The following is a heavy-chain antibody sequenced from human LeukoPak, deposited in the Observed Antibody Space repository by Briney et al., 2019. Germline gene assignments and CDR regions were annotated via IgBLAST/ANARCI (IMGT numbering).Heavy chain of an antibody. V-gene: IGHV3-15*01. J-gene: IGHJ4*02. CDR2: IKPKTDGETT. D-gene: IGHD2-21*01. CDR3: ITPLPYSAQ. Sequence: GGSLRLSCAASGFTFSSYWMSWVRQAPGKGLEWVGRIKPKTDGETTEYAAPVKGRFSISRDGSKNMLYLQMNSLKTEDTAVYYCITPLPYSAQGGQGTLVTVSS. CDR1: GFTFSSYW.